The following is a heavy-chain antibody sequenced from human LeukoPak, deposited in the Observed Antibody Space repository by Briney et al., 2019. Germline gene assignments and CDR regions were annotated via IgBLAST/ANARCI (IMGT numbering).Heavy chain of an antibody. J-gene: IGHJ4*02. CDR1: GFTFSSYA. CDR2: ISGSGGST. Sequence: KTGGSLRLSCAASGFTFSSYAMSWVRQAPGKGLEWVSAISGSGGSTYYTDSVKGRFTISRDNSKNTLYLQMNSLRAEDTAVYYCAKDYVRSSGYYYRDYWGQGTLVTVSS. V-gene: IGHV3-23*01. D-gene: IGHD3-22*01. CDR3: AKDYVRSSGYYYRDY.